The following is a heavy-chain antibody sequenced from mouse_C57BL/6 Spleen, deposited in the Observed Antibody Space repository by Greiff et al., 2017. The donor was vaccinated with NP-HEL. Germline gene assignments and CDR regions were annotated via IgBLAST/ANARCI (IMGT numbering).Heavy chain of an antibody. CDR1: GYTFTSYW. CDR2: IYPGSGST. V-gene: IGHV1-55*01. Sequence: QVQLQQSGAELVKPGASVKMSCKASGYTFTSYWITWVKQRPGQGLEWIGGIYPGSGSTNYNEKFKSKATLTVDTSSSTAYMQLSSLTSEDSAVYYCARWDYDDVCFDYWGQGTTLTVSS. J-gene: IGHJ2*01. CDR3: ARWDYDDVCFDY. D-gene: IGHD2-4*01.